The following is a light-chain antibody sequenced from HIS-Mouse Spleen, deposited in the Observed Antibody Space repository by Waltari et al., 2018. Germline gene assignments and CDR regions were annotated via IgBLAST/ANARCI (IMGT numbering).Light chain of an antibody. J-gene: IGLJ3*02. CDR2: RNN. Sequence: QSVLTQPPSASGTPRQRVTISWSGSSSNIGSNYVYWYQQLPGTAPKLLIYRNNQRPSGVPDRFSGSKSGTSASLAISGLRSEDEADYYCAAWDDSLSGWVFGGGTKLTVL. CDR3: AAWDDSLSGWV. V-gene: IGLV1-47*01. CDR1: SSNIGSNY.